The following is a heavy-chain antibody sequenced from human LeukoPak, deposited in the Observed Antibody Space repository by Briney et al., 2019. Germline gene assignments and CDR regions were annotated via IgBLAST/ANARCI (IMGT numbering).Heavy chain of an antibody. CDR1: GGSFSGHY. J-gene: IGHJ5*02. Sequence: SETLSLTCAVFGGSFSGHYWTWIRQPPGKGLEWIGEINHSGGTNYNPSLKSRVTISVDTSKNQFSLKLGSLTAAYTAVYYCARPTSWVNYFDPWGQGTLVTVSS. V-gene: IGHV4-34*01. D-gene: IGHD1-7*01. CDR3: ARPTSWVNYFDP. CDR2: INHSGGT.